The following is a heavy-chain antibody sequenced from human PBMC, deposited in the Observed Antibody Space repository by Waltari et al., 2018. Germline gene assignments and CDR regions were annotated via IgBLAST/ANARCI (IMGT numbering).Heavy chain of an antibody. V-gene: IGHV4-38-2*01. D-gene: IGHD1-26*01. CDR1: GYSISSGYY. CDR3: ARQGVGAFDY. J-gene: IGHJ4*02. CDR2: IYHSGST. Sequence: QVQLQESGPGRVKPSETLSLTCAVSGYSISSGYYWGWIRQPPGKGLEWIGSIYHSGSTYYNPSLKSRVTISVDTSKNQFSLKLSSVTAADTAVYYCARQGVGAFDYWGQGTLVTVSS.